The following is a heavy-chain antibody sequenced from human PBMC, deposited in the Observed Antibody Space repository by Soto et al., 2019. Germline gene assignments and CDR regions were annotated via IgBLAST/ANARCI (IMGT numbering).Heavy chain of an antibody. J-gene: IGHJ2*01. D-gene: IGHD1-1*01. V-gene: IGHV3-30-3*01. CDR3: ASLAGTTRSYWYFDL. CDR2: ISYDGSNK. Sequence: QVQLVESGGGMVQPGRSLRLSCAASGFTFSSYAMQWVRQAPGKGLEWVAVISYDGSNKYYADSVKGRFTISRDNSKNTLYLQMNSLRAEDTAVYYCASLAGTTRSYWYFDLWGRGTLVTVSS. CDR1: GFTFSSYA.